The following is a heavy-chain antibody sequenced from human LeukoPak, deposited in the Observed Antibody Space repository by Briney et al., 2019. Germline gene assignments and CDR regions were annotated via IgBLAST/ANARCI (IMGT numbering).Heavy chain of an antibody. Sequence: PGGSLRLSCAASGFTFSSYGMHWVRQAPGKGLEWVAVISYDGSNKYYADSVKGRFTISRDNSKNTLYLQMNSLRAEDTAVYYCAKDRRQLVLTWWFDPWGQGTLVTVSS. V-gene: IGHV3-30*18. CDR3: AKDRRQLVLTWWFDP. CDR2: ISYDGSNK. D-gene: IGHD6-6*01. CDR1: GFTFSSYG. J-gene: IGHJ5*02.